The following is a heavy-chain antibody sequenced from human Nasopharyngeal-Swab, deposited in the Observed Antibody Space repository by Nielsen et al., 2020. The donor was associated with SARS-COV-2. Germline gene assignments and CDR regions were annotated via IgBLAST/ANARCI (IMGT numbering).Heavy chain of an antibody. D-gene: IGHD5-18*01. V-gene: IGHV1-69*13. CDR3: ARGGYSYGYSQWNDAFDI. Sequence: SVKVSCKASGGTFSSYAISWVRQAPGQGLEWMGVIIPIFGTANYAQKFQGRVTITADESTSTAYMELSSLRSEDTAVYYCARGGYSYGYSQWNDAFDIWGQGTMVTVSS. CDR2: IIPIFGTA. CDR1: GGTFSSYA. J-gene: IGHJ3*02.